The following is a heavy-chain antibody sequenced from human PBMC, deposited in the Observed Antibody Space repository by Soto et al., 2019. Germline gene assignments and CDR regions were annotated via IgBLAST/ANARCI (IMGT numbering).Heavy chain of an antibody. CDR3: ARHHGPTTSENWFAP. D-gene: IGHD5-12*01. V-gene: IGHV1-18*01. CDR1: GYTFFTYD. CDR2: ISTYSGDT. J-gene: IGHJ5*02. Sequence: ASVKVSCKASGYTFFTYDINWVRQAPGQGLEWMGGISTYSGDTKYAQKFQGRVTMTTDTSTTTAYLELRSLRSDDTAVYYCARHHGPTTSENWFAPWGQGTLVTVSS.